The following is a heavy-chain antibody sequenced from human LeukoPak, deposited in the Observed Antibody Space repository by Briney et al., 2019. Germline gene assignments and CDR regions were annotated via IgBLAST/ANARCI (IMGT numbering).Heavy chain of an antibody. CDR1: GSSISSYY. V-gene: IGHV4-59*01. CDR3: ARENYYGSGSTYYYAMDV. J-gene: IGHJ6*04. CDR2: IYYSGST. D-gene: IGHD3-10*01. Sequence: PSETLSLTCTVSGSSISSYYWSWIRQPPGKGLEWIGYIYYSGSTNYNPSLRSRVTISVDTSKNQFSLKLSSVTAADTAVYYCARENYYGSGSTYYYAMDVWGKGTTVTVSS.